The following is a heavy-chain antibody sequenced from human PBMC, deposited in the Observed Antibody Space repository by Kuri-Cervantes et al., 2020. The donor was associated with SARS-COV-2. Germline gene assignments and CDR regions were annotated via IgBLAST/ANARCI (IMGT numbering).Heavy chain of an antibody. Sequence: GESLKISCAASGFTFSSYSMNWVRQAPGKGLEWVSSISSSSSYIYYADPVKGRFTISRDNAKNSLYLQMNSLRAEDTAVYYCARDIHGAIFGVVIIDYYGMDVWGQGTTVTVSS. CDR3: ARDIHGAIFGVVIIDYYGMDV. V-gene: IGHV3-21*01. J-gene: IGHJ6*02. D-gene: IGHD3-3*01. CDR2: ISSSSSYI. CDR1: GFTFSSYS.